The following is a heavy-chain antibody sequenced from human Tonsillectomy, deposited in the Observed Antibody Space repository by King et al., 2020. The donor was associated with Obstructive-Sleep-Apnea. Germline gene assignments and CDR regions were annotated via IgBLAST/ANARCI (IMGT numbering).Heavy chain of an antibody. D-gene: IGHD2-2*01. Sequence: VQLVESGGGVVQPGRSLRLSCAASGFTFSSYAMHWVRQAPGKGLEWVAVTSYDGSNEYDADSVKGRFTISRDNSKNTLYLQMTSLSVEDTAVYFCARGRHDIVVLPAAIDYWGQGTLVTVSS. V-gene: IGHV3-30-3*01. CDR2: TSYDGSNE. CDR1: GFTFSSYA. J-gene: IGHJ4*02. CDR3: ARGRHDIVVLPAAIDY.